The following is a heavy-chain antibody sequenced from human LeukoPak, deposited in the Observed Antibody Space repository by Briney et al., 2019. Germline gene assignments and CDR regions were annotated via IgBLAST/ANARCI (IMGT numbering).Heavy chain of an antibody. CDR1: GGSVNTYF. J-gene: IGHJ4*02. CDR3: ARVWGGYSGSDY. V-gene: IGHV4-59*02. CDR2: ISHSGTT. D-gene: IGHD5-12*01. Sequence: SSQTLSLTCTVSGGSVNTYFWNWIRPPPGKRLEWIGFISHSGTTNYNPSLKSRVTMSVDTSKNQFTLNLSSVTAADTAVYYCARVWGGYSGSDYWGQGTLVTVSS.